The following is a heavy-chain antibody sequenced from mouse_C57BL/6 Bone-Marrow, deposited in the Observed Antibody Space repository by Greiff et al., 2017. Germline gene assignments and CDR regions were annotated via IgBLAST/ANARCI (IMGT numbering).Heavy chain of an antibody. V-gene: IGHV1-50*01. CDR3: AREGYDYDYFDY. CDR2: IDPSDSYT. CDR1: GYTFTSYW. J-gene: IGHJ2*01. D-gene: IGHD2-4*01. Sequence: QVQLQQSGAELVKPGASVKLSCKASGYTFTSYWMQWVKQRPGQGFEWIGEIDPSDSYTNYNQKFKGKATLTVDTSSSTAYMQLSSLTSEDSAVYYCAREGYDYDYFDYWGQGTTLTVSS.